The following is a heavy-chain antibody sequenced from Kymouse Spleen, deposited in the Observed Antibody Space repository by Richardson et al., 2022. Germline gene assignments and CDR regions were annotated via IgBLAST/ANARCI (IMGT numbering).Heavy chain of an antibody. CDR1: GFTFSGSA. CDR2: IRSKANSYAT. CDR3: TRHRGTMVRGQGGMDV. V-gene: IGHV3-73*02. D-gene: IGHD3-10*01. Sequence: EVQLVESGGGLVQPGGSLKLSCAASGFTFSGSAMHWVRQASGKGLEWVGRIRSKANSYATAYAASVKGRFTISRDDSKNTAYLQMNSLKTEDTAVYYCTRHRGTMVRGQGGMDVWGQGTTVTVSS. J-gene: IGHJ6*02.